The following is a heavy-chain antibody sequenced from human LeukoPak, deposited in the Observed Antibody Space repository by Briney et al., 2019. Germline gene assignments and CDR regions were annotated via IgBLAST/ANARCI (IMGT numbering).Heavy chain of an antibody. Sequence: GGSLRLSCAASGFTFSNAWMSWVRQAPGKGLEWVGRIMSKTDGGTTAYAAPVKGRFTISRDDSKNKLYLQMKGLETEDTAVYYCTTASVTMVRGVINPDAFDVWGLGTMVIVSS. J-gene: IGHJ3*01. CDR2: IMSKTDGGTT. V-gene: IGHV3-15*01. CDR3: TTASVTMVRGVINPDAFDV. D-gene: IGHD3-10*01. CDR1: GFTFSNAW.